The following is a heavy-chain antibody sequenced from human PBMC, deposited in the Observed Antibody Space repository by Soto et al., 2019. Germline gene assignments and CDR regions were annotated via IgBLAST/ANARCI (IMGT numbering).Heavy chain of an antibody. J-gene: IGHJ4*02. CDR1: GFAFDSYS. D-gene: IGHD1-26*01. V-gene: IGHV3-23*01. CDR3: AKHPSRRIVGEDFFFEL. Sequence: EAQLLESGGNLVQPGGSLRLSCAASGFAFDSYSMTWVRQSPGKGLEWLSIISGSGFSTYYTYYADSVRGRFTVSRDNSRDTVYLQMNSLRAEDTAVYYSAKHPSRRIVGEDFFFELWGQGTLVTVS. CDR2: ISGSGFSTYYT.